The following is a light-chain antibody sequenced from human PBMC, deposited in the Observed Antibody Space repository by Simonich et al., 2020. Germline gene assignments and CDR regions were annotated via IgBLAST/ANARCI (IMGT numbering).Light chain of an antibody. J-gene: IGKJ4*01. CDR1: QSLLHSNGYNY. CDR2: LGS. CDR3: MQALQTPLT. V-gene: IGKV2-28*01. Sequence: DIVMTQSPLSLPVTPGEPASISCRSSQSLLHSNGYNYLDCYLQKPGQSPQLLIYLGSNRASGGPDRFSGSGSGTDCTLKISRVEAEDVGVYYCMQALQTPLTFGGGTKVEIK.